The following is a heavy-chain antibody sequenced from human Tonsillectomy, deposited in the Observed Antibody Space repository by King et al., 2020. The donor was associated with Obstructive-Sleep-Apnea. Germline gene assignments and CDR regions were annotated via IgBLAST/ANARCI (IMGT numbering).Heavy chain of an antibody. CDR3: ARDRSPSLYGSGTYEY. J-gene: IGHJ4*02. CDR1: GFTFSVYS. Sequence: VQLVESGGGLVKPGGSLRLSCAASGFTFSVYSMNWVRQAPGKGLEWVSSISGSSGYISYADSVKGRFTTSRDNAKNSLYMQMNSLRAEDTAVYYCARDRSPSLYGSGTYEYWGQGTLVTVSS. D-gene: IGHD3-10*01. V-gene: IGHV3-21*01. CDR2: ISGSSGYI.